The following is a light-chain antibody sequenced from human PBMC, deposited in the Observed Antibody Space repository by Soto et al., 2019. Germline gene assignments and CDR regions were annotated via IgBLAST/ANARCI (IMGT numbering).Light chain of an antibody. J-gene: IGKJ4*01. CDR3: QQRSDWPPL. Sequence: EIVLTQSPATLSLSPGERATLSCRASQSVTRYLAWYQQKPGQAPRLLIYDASKRATGVPARFRGSGSGTDFTLTISSLEPEDFAVYYCQQRSDWPPLFGGGTKVEIK. CDR2: DAS. CDR1: QSVTRY. V-gene: IGKV3-11*01.